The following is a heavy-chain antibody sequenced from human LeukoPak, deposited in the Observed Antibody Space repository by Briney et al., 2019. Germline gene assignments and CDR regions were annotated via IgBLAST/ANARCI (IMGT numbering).Heavy chain of an antibody. Sequence: SETLSRTCTVSGGSVSSSLNYWGWIRQPPGKGLEWIGNTYYTGSTYSNPTLKSRVTMSVDTSKNQFSLKLSSVTAADTAVYYCARLTKGRYFDYIFDYWGQGTLLTVSS. CDR2: TYYTGST. J-gene: IGHJ4*02. D-gene: IGHD3-9*01. CDR1: GGSVSSSLNY. V-gene: IGHV4-39*01. CDR3: ARLTKGRYFDYIFDY.